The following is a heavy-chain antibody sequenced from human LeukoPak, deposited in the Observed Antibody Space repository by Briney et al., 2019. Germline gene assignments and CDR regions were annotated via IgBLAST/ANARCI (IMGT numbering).Heavy chain of an antibody. V-gene: IGHV4-59*08. J-gene: IGHJ4*02. D-gene: IGHD3-22*01. CDR1: GGPISTPY. CDR3: ARLYCYAGSCYAGLDH. CDR2: LDHSGTT. Sequence: TSETLSLTCTVSGGPISTPYWGWIRQPPGEGLEWIGYLDHSGTTNCNPSLKSRVTTSVDTSKNQFSLKLTSVTAADTAVYYCARLYCYAGSCYAGLDHWGQGTLVTVSS.